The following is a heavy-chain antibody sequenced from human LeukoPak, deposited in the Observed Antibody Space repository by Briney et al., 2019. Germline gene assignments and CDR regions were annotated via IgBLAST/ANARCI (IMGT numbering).Heavy chain of an antibody. CDR3: ARDSTARDYDI. D-gene: IGHD2-2*01. V-gene: IGHV4-4*07. CDR2: IYTSGST. Sequence: PSETLSLTCSVSGGSITSYYWRWIRKPAGKGLEWIGRIYTSGSTNYSPSLKSRITMSVDTSNNQFSLNLSSVTAADTAVYYCARDSTARDYDIWGQGTMVTVSS. CDR1: GGSITSYY. J-gene: IGHJ3*02.